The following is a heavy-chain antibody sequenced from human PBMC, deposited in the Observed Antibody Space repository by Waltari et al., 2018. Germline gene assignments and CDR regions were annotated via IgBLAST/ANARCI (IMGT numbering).Heavy chain of an antibody. J-gene: IGHJ4*02. V-gene: IGHV4-59*02. D-gene: IGHD2-21*02. CDR1: VGSVGTSY. Sequence: QLQLQESGPGLVKPSETLSLTCIVSVGSVGTSYWTWIRQSPEKGLEWIAYMAYSGISNYNPSLQSRVSISVDTSKNQISLKLTSVTAADTAVYYCAKTAGLGEGYYFDFWGQGTLVTVSS. CDR2: MAYSGIS. CDR3: AKTAGLGEGYYFDF.